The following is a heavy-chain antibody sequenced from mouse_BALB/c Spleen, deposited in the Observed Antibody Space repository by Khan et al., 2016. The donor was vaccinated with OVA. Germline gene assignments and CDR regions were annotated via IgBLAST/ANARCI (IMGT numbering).Heavy chain of an antibody. V-gene: IGHV9-2-1*01. J-gene: IGHJ4*01. CDR3: ASSNAYYAMDY. CDR2: INTETGEP. Sequence: QIQLGQSGPELKKPGESVKISCTASGYSFTDYSMHWVKQAPGKGLKWMGWINTETGEPTYADDLKGRFALSLETSASTAYLQLNNLNNEDTAISVCASSNAYYAMDYWGQGTSVTVSS. CDR1: GYSFTDYS. D-gene: IGHD4-1*01.